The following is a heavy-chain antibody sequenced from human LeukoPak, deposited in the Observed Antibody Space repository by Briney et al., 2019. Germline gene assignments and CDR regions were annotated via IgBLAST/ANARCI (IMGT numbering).Heavy chain of an antibody. V-gene: IGHV1-2*02. CDR1: GYTFTGYY. CDR3: ASYRRTYYYDSSGYLNETPGAFDI. D-gene: IGHD3-22*01. Sequence: EASVKVSCKASGYTFTGYYMHWVRQAPGQGLEWMGWINPNSGGTNYAQKFQGRVTMTRDTSISTAYMELSRLRSDDTAVYYCASYRRTYYYDSSGYLNETPGAFDIWGQGTMVTVSS. CDR2: INPNSGGT. J-gene: IGHJ3*02.